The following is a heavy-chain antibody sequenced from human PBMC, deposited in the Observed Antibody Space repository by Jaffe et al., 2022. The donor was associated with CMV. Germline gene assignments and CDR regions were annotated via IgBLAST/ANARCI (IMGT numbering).Heavy chain of an antibody. V-gene: IGHV1-46*01. CDR1: GYTFTSYY. CDR2: INPSGGST. CDR3: ARVNYGQSVRLAYCGGDCYTYYFDY. J-gene: IGHJ4*02. D-gene: IGHD2-21*02. Sequence: QVQLVQSGAEVKKPGASVKVSCKASGYTFTSYYMHWVRQAPGQGLEWMGIINPSGGSTSYAQKFQGRVTMTRDTSTSTVYMELSSLRSEDTAVYYCARVNYGQSVRLAYCGGDCYTYYFDYWGQGTLVTVSS.